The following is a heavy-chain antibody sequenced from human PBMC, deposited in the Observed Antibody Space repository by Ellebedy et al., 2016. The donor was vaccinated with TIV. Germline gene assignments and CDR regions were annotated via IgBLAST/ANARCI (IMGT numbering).Heavy chain of an antibody. D-gene: IGHD2-2*01. J-gene: IGHJ4*02. V-gene: IGHV3-11*04. CDR1: GFTFVDYY. CDR3: ASRYCTSTSCYPYFEY. Sequence: GESLKISXAASGFTFVDYYMTWIRQAPGKGLEWVSYISSSSRTMFYADSVKGRFTISRDNAKNSLYLQMNSLRAEDTAVYYCASRYCTSTSCYPYFEYWGQGTLVTVSS. CDR2: ISSSSRTM.